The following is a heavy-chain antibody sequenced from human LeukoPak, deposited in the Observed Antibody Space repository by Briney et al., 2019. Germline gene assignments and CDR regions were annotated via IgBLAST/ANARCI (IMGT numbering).Heavy chain of an antibody. J-gene: IGHJ6*02. CDR2: ISYDGSNK. CDR1: GFTFSSYG. V-gene: IGHV3-30*18. CDR3: AKDQYGSEYYYGMDV. D-gene: IGHD3-10*01. Sequence: TGRSLRLSCAGSGFTFSSYGMHWVRQAPGKGLEWVAVISYDGSNKYQADSVKGRFTISRDNSKNTLYLQMNSLRAEDTAVYYCAKDQYGSEYYYGMDVWGQGTTVTVSS.